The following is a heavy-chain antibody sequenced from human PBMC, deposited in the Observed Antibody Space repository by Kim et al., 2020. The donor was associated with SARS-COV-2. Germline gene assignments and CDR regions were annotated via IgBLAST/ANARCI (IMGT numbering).Heavy chain of an antibody. D-gene: IGHD2-2*01. Sequence: RFTISRDNSKNTLYLQMNSLRAEDTAVYYCATRSPTIPAAEFYYYGMDVWGQGTTVTVSS. CDR3: ATRSPTIPAAEFYYYGMDV. J-gene: IGHJ6*02. V-gene: IGHV3-53*01.